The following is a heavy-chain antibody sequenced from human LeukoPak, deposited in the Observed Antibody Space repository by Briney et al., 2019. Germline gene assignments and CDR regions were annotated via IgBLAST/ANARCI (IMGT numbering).Heavy chain of an antibody. V-gene: IGHV3-30-3*01. Sequence: GSLRLSCAASGFTFSSYAMYWVRQAPGKGLEWVAVISYDGTNKYYADSVKGRFTISRDNSKNTLYLQMNSLRGEDTAVYYCARDGTSEHYFDYWGQGTLVTVSS. CDR1: GFTFSSYA. J-gene: IGHJ4*02. CDR3: ARDGTSEHYFDY. D-gene: IGHD1-1*01. CDR2: ISYDGTNK.